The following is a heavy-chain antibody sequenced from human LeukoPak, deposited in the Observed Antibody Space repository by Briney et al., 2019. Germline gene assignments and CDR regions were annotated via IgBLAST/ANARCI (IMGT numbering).Heavy chain of an antibody. CDR1: GFTFSSYD. J-gene: IGHJ2*01. CDR3: ARDAYNEEDWYVDL. V-gene: IGHV3-30-3*01. D-gene: IGHD5-24*01. CDR2: ISYDGNNK. Sequence: GGSLRLSCAASGFTFSSYDMHWVRQAPGKGLEWVAVISYDGNNKYYADSVKGRVTISRDNSEKTLYLQMNSLRAEDTAVYYCARDAYNEEDWYVDLWGRGILVTVSS.